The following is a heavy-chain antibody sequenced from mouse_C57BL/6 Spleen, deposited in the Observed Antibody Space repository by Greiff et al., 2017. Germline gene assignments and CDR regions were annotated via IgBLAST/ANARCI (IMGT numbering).Heavy chain of an antibody. CDR1: GFTFSSYG. Sequence: EVMLVESGGDLVKPGGSLKLSCAASGFTFSSYGMSWVRQTPDKRLEWVATISSGGSYTYYPDSVKGRFTISSDNAKNTLYLQMSSLKSEDTAMYYCARPRGDGPGYFDVWGTGTTVTVSS. CDR3: ARPRGDGPGYFDV. D-gene: IGHD1-2*01. V-gene: IGHV5-6*01. J-gene: IGHJ1*03. CDR2: ISSGGSYT.